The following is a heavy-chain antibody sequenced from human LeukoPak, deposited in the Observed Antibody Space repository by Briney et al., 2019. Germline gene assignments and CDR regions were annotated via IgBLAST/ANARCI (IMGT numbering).Heavy chain of an antibody. J-gene: IGHJ6*03. D-gene: IGHD4-11*01. Sequence: SETLSLTCTVSGGSISSYYWSWIRQPPGEGLEWIGYIYYSGSTNYNPSLKSRVTISVDTSKNQFSLKLSSLTAADTAGYYCARINTVYYYYYYMDVWGKGTTVTVSS. CDR1: GGSISSYY. V-gene: IGHV4-59*01. CDR3: ARINTVYYYYYYMDV. CDR2: IYYSGST.